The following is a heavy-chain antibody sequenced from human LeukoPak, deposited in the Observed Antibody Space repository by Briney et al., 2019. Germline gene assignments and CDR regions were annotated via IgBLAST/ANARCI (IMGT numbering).Heavy chain of an antibody. CDR2: ISSSSSYI. D-gene: IGHD1-14*01. Sequence: GGSLRLSCAASGFTFSSYSMNWVRQAPGKGLEWVSSISSSSSYIYYADSVKGRFTISRDNAKNSLYLQMNSLRAEDTAVYYCARDLAVPENAFDIWGQGTMVTVFS. CDR1: GFTFSSYS. J-gene: IGHJ3*02. V-gene: IGHV3-21*01. CDR3: ARDLAVPENAFDI.